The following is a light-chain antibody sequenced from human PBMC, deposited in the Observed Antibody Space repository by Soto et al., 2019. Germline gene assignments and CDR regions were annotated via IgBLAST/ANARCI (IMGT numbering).Light chain of an antibody. CDR1: RSLVFSDGNTY. J-gene: IGKJ1*01. CDR2: NVS. Sequence: VVTQSPLSLSVTLGQPASISCRSSRSLVFSDGNTYLHWFQQRPGQSPRRLINNVSNRESGVHDMFSGSGSGTHFTLEISRVEAADVGMYYCMNSIASPWTFGQGTKVEIK. V-gene: IGKV2-30*01. CDR3: MNSIASPWT.